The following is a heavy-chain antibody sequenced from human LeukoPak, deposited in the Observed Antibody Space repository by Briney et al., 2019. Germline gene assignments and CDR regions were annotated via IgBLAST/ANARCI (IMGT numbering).Heavy chain of an antibody. CDR3: AKAMGDSSSWYDY. CDR2: ISGSGGST. CDR1: GFTFSSYA. V-gene: IGHV3-23*01. D-gene: IGHD6-13*01. Sequence: PGGSLRLSCAASGFTFSSYAMNWVRQAPGKGLEWVSAISGSGGSTYYADSVKGRFTISRDNSKNTLYLQMNSLRAEDTAVYYCAKAMGDSSSWYDYWGQGTLVTVSS. J-gene: IGHJ4*02.